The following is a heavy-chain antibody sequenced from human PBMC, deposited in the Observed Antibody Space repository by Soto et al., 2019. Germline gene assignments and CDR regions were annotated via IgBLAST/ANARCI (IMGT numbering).Heavy chain of an antibody. J-gene: IGHJ6*02. CDR2: IWYDGSSQ. CDR1: GFTFRNSG. Sequence: PGGSLRLCCEAAGFTFRNSGMEWIRQAPGKGLEWVARIWYDGSSQYYADSVKGRFTITRDNYKNTMYMEMNSVRVEDTAVYYCARDMDSNYDGMDVWGQGTTVTVSS. CDR3: ARDMDSNYDGMDV. V-gene: IGHV3-30*02. D-gene: IGHD4-4*01.